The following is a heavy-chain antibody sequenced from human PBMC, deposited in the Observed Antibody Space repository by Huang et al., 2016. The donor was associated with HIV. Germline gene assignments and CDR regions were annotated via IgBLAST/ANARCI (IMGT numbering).Heavy chain of an antibody. V-gene: IGHV3-9*01. J-gene: IGHJ4*02. D-gene: IGHD2-8*01. CDR1: GFAFSHYA. CDR3: VIMDDYFDY. Sequence: EVQLVESGGGLVQPGRSLRLSCAASGFAFSHYAVHWVRQSPGKGLEWVSGIGGNSGDIAYGASVRGRFVISRDNAKNSLYLKMNGLRFEDTALYFCVIMDDYFDYWGQGVLVGVSS. CDR2: IGGNSGDI.